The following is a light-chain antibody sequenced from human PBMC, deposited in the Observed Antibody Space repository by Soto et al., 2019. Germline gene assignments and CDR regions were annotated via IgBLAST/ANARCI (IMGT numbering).Light chain of an antibody. CDR1: QSLSGNY. CDR2: GAS. Sequence: EIVLTQSPGTLSLSPGERATLSCRASQSLSGNYLAWYQQKPGQPPRLLIYGASTRATGIPDRFSGSGSGTDLTLTINRLEPEDFAVYNCQQYGSSPMYTFGQGTKLEIK. CDR3: QQYGSSPMYT. J-gene: IGKJ2*01. V-gene: IGKV3-20*01.